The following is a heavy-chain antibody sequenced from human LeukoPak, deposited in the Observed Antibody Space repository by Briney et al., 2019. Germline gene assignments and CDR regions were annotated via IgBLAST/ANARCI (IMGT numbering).Heavy chain of an antibody. J-gene: IGHJ4*02. V-gene: IGHV1-2*06. Sequence: ASVKVSCKASGYTFTGYYMHWVRQAPGQGIECMGRINPNSGGTNYAQKFQGRVTMTRDTSISTAYMELSSLRSEDTAVYYCARTAQYSSGYPYYFDYWGQGTLVTVSS. CDR1: GYTFTGYY. D-gene: IGHD3-22*01. CDR3: ARTAQYSSGYPYYFDY. CDR2: INPNSGGT.